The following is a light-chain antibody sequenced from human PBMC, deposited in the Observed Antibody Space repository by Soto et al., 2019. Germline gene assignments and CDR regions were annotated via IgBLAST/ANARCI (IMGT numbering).Light chain of an antibody. CDR2: DAS. Sequence: AIQLPQSPSSLSASVGDRVTITCRASQGISSALAWYHQKPGKAPKLLISDASILESGVTSRFSGSGSGTDFTLTISSLQPEDFATYYCQQFNSYHLTFGGGTKVEIK. J-gene: IGKJ4*02. CDR3: QQFNSYHLT. CDR1: QGISSA. V-gene: IGKV1-13*02.